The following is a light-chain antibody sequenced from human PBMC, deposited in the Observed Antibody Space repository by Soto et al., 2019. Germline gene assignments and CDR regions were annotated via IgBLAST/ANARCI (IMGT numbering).Light chain of an antibody. V-gene: IGKV3-15*01. Sequence: EIVMTQSPATLAVSPGDTATLSCRASQSLGGNLAWYQQKPGQGPRLLIFRASTRATGVPGRFSGTGSGTEFTLTISSLQSEDSAVYYCQQYNHWWTFGQGTKVDIK. J-gene: IGKJ1*01. CDR1: QSLGGN. CDR3: QQYNHWWT. CDR2: RAS.